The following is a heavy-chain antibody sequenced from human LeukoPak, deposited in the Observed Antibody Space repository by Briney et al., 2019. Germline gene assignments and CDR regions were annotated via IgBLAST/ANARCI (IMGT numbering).Heavy chain of an antibody. CDR1: GFTFSSYE. Sequence: GGSLRLSCAASGFTFSSYEMNWVRQAPGKGLEWVSYISSSGSTIYYADSVKGRFTISRDNAKNSLYLQMNSLRAEDTAVYYCARVRRWLQFADYFDYWGQGTLVTVSS. D-gene: IGHD5-24*01. V-gene: IGHV3-48*03. J-gene: IGHJ4*02. CDR2: ISSSGSTI. CDR3: ARVRRWLQFADYFDY.